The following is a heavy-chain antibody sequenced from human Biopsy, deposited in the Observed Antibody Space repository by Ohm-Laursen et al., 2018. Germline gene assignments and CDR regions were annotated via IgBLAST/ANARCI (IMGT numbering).Heavy chain of an antibody. D-gene: IGHD3-22*01. J-gene: IGHJ3*02. V-gene: IGHV3-53*01. Sequence: SLRLSCSAAGLTVSSNYMNWVRQAPGKGLEWVSVFYINGTTYYTDSVKGRFTISRDNYKNILYLQMNSLRVEDTAVYYCARDRLLYQYDSSGSDIWGQGTVVTVSS. CDR3: ARDRLLYQYDSSGSDI. CDR1: GLTVSSNY. CDR2: FYINGTT.